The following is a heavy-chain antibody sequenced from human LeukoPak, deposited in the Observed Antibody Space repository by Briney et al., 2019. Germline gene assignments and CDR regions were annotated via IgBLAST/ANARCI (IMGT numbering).Heavy chain of an antibody. CDR1: GGSFSGYY. Sequence: SETLSLTCAVYGGSFSGYYWSWIRPPPGKGREWMGEINHSGSTNYNPPVKTRVNIQVDTSKHPLSLKVRSVTAADTAVYYCARSVRAARVFDYWGQGTMVTVSS. CDR2: INHSGST. V-gene: IGHV4-34*01. CDR3: ARSVRAARVFDY. J-gene: IGHJ4*02. D-gene: IGHD6-6*01.